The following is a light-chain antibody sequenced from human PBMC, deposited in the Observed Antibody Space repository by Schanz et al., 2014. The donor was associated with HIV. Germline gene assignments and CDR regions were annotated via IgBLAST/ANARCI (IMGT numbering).Light chain of an antibody. V-gene: IGLV1-51*01. CDR3: QSFDSSLSAVV. Sequence: QSVLTQPPSVSAAPGQKVTISCSGSTSNIAHNFVSWYQQLPGTAPKLLIYDNYKRPSEIPDRFSASKSGTSATLAITGLQAEDEADYYCQSFDSSLSAVVFGGGTKLTVL. CDR2: DNY. J-gene: IGLJ2*01. CDR1: TSNIAHNF.